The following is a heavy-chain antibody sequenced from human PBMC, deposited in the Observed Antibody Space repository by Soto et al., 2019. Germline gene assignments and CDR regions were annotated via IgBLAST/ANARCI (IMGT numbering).Heavy chain of an antibody. CDR3: AADLYNDILTNYNWFDP. CDR1: GFTFTSSA. D-gene: IGHD3-9*01. CDR2: IVVGSGNT. J-gene: IGHJ5*02. V-gene: IGHV1-58*01. Sequence: ASVKVSCKASGFTFTSSAVQWVRQARGQRLEWIGWIVVGSGNTNYAQKFQERVTITRDMSTSTAYMELSSLRSEDTAVYYCAADLYNDILTNYNWFDPWGQGTLVTVSS.